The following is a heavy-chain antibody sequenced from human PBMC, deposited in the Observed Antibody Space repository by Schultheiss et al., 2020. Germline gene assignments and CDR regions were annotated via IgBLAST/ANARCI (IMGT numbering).Heavy chain of an antibody. CDR1: GFTFDDYA. J-gene: IGHJ4*02. CDR3: ARILNGPDIVATGYFDY. CDR2: ISWNSGSI. D-gene: IGHD5-12*01. Sequence: SLKISCAASGFTFDDYAMNWVRQAPGKGLEWVSGISWNSGSIGYADSVKGRFTISRDNAKNSLYLQMNSLRAEDTAVYYCARILNGPDIVATGYFDYWGQGTLVTVSS. V-gene: IGHV3-9*01.